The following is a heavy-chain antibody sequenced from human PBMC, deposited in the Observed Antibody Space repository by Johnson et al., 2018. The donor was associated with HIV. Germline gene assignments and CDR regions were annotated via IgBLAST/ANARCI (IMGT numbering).Heavy chain of an antibody. V-gene: IGHV3-9*01. D-gene: IGHD2-15*01. CDR1: GFTFDDYA. CDR3: VVVVVAATAFDI. Sequence: EVQLVESGGGLVQPGRSLRLSCAASGFTFDDYAMHWVRQAPGKGLEWVSGISWNSGSIGYADSVKGRFTISRDNAKNSLYLQMNSLRAEDTALYYCVVVVVAATAFDIWGQGTMVTVSS. CDR2: ISWNSGSI. J-gene: IGHJ3*02.